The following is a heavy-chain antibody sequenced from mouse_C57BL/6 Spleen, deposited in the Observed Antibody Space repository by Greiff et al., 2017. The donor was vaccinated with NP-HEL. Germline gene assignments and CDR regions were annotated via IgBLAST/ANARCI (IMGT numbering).Heavy chain of an antibody. V-gene: IGHV1-82*01. D-gene: IGHD1-1*01. CDR2: IHPGDGDT. CDR1: GYAFSSSW. Sequence: QVQLQQSGPELVKPGASVKISCKASGYAFSSSWMNWVKQRPGKGLEWIGRIHPGDGDTNYNGKFKGKATLTADKSSSTAYMQLSSLTSEDSAVYFCARSYYGSSLYWYFDVWGTGTTVTVSS. CDR3: ARSYYGSSLYWYFDV. J-gene: IGHJ1*03.